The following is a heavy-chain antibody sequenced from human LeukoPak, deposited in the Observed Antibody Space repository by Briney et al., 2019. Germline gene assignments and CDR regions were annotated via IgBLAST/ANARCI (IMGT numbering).Heavy chain of an antibody. J-gene: IGHJ1*01. D-gene: IGHD3-22*01. V-gene: IGHV4-39*07. CDR2: SGST. Sequence: SETLSLTCTVSGRSISSGSYYWRWIRQPPGKGLEWIGSGSTYYNPSLKSRVTISVDTSKNQFSLKLSSVTAADTAVYFCASPRGDDSGGYYTWYFHHWGQGILVTVSS. CDR3: ASPRGDDSGGYYTWYFHH. CDR1: GRSISSGSYY.